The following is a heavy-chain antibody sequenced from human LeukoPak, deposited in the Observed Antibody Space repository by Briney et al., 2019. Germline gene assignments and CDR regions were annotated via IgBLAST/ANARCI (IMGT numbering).Heavy chain of an antibody. CDR3: ARQGWYCSSTSCYEEYYYYGMDV. CDR1: GYTFTSYW. D-gene: IGHD2-2*01. CDR2: IFPGDSET. V-gene: IGHV5-51*01. Sequence: GESLKISCKASGYTFTSYWIAWLRQMPGKGLEWMGIIFPGDSETRYGPSFQGQVTISVDKSVTTAYLQWSSLKASDTAMYYCARQGWYCSSTSCYEEYYYYGMDVWGQGTTVTVSS. J-gene: IGHJ6*02.